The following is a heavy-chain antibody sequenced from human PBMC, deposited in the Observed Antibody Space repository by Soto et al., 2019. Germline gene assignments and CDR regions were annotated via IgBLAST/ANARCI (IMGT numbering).Heavy chain of an antibody. V-gene: IGHV3-7*05. D-gene: IGHD3-22*01. CDR3: ARDYYDSSGYPIPRGY. Sequence: GGSLRLSCAASGFTFSSYWMSWVRQAPGKGLEWVANIKQDGSEKYYVDSVKGRFTISRDNAKNSLYLQMNSLRAEDTAVYYCARDYYDSSGYPIPRGYWGQGTLVTVSS. J-gene: IGHJ4*02. CDR2: IKQDGSEK. CDR1: GFTFSSYW.